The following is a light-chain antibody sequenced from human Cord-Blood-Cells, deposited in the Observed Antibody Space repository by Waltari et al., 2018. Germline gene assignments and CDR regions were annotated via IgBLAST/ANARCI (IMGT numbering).Light chain of an antibody. Sequence: ELVLTQSPASLSFSPGERATLSCRASQSVSSYLAWYQQKPGQAPRLLIYDASNRAPGIPARFSGSGSGTDFTLTISSLEPEDYAVYYCQQRSNWLTFGGGTKVEIK. CDR3: QQRSNWLT. V-gene: IGKV3-11*01. CDR2: DAS. J-gene: IGKJ4*01. CDR1: QSVSSY.